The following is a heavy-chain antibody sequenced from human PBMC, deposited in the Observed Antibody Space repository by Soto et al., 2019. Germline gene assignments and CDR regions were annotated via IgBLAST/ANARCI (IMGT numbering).Heavy chain of an antibody. CDR2: IYYSGST. CDR3: ARRIMLRPIDY. V-gene: IGHV4-39*01. D-gene: IGHD3-16*01. CDR1: GSSIRTTNYY. J-gene: IGHJ4*02. Sequence: SESLSLTYTVSGSSIRTTNYYRCWIHQPPGKGLEWIGSIYYSGSTYYNSSLKSRVTISVDTSKNQFSLKLSSVTAADTAVYYCARRIMLRPIDYWGQGTLVTVS.